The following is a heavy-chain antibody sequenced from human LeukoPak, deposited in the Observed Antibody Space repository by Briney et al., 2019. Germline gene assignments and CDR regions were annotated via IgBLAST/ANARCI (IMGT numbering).Heavy chain of an antibody. D-gene: IGHD6-13*01. J-gene: IGHJ3*02. Sequence: GGSLRLSCAASGFTFSSYWMSWVRQAPGQGLEWVANIKQDGSEKYYVDSVKGRFTISRDNAKNSLYLQMNSLRAEDTAVYYCARGAYSSSWYGDAFDIWGQGTMVTVSS. V-gene: IGHV3-7*01. CDR1: GFTFSSYW. CDR3: ARGAYSSSWYGDAFDI. CDR2: IKQDGSEK.